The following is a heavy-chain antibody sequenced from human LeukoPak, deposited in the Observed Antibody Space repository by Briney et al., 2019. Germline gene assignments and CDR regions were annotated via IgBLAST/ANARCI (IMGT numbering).Heavy chain of an antibody. D-gene: IGHD6-13*01. CDR1: AFIFDDYA. CDR2: INWNSGRT. Sequence: GGSLRLSCAASAFIFDDYAMHWVRQAPGKGLEWVSGINWNSGRTVYADSVKGRFTISRDNAKNDLYLQMNSLRTEDTAFYYCAKDQTSGIAGPFDSWGQGTLVTVSS. J-gene: IGHJ5*01. V-gene: IGHV3-9*01. CDR3: AKDQTSGIAGPFDS.